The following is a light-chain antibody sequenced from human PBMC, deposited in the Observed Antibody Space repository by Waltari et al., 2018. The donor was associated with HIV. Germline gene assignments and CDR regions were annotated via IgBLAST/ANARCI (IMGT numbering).Light chain of an antibody. V-gene: IGLV3-21*01. CDR1: NIGSQS. J-gene: IGLJ2*01. CDR3: QVWDTNTDQYVI. Sequence: SYVLTQSPSVSVAPGKTARITRGGKNIGSQSVNWYQQQPGQAPVMVIYHDTDRPSGIPDRFSGSNSEDTATLTIRRVEAGDEADYYCQVWDTNTDQYVIFGGGTNLAV. CDR2: HDT.